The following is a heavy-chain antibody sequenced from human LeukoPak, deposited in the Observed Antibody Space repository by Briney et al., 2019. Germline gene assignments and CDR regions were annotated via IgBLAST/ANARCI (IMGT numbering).Heavy chain of an antibody. CDR3: ARRPGDYYYGMDV. CDR1: GGSISSYY. Sequence: SETLSLTCTVSGGSISSYYWSWIRQPPGKGLEWIGYIYYSGSTNYNPSLKSRVTISVDTSKNQFSLKLGSVTAADTAVYYCARRPGDYYYGMDVWGQGTTVTVSS. V-gene: IGHV4-59*01. D-gene: IGHD3-10*01. CDR2: IYYSGST. J-gene: IGHJ6*02.